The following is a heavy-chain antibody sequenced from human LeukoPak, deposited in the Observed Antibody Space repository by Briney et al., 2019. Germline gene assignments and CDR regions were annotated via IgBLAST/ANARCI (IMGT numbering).Heavy chain of an antibody. CDR2: ISYDGSNK. V-gene: IGHV3-30*04. D-gene: IGHD6-13*01. CDR1: GFTFSSYA. J-gene: IGHJ6*04. CDR3: ASDHHSSSWTMYYYYYGMDV. Sequence: GRSLRLSCAASGFTFSSYAMHWVRQAPGKGLEWVAVISYDGSNKYYADSVKDRFTISRDNSKNTLYLQMNSLRAEDTAVYYCASDHHSSSWTMYYYYYGMDVWGKGTTVTVSS.